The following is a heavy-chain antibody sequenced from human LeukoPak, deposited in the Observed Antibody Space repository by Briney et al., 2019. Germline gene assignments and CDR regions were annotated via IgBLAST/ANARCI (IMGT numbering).Heavy chain of an antibody. J-gene: IGHJ4*02. CDR3: ARGGTHYGSGMAPDY. CDR2: IYYSGST. CDR1: GGSISSYY. V-gene: IGHV4-59*08. Sequence: SETLSLTCTVSGGSISSYYWSWIRQPPGKGLEWIGYIYYSGSTNYNPSLKSRVTISVDTSKNQFSLKLSSVTAADTAVYYCARGGTHYGSGMAPDYWGQGTLVTVSS. D-gene: IGHD3-10*01.